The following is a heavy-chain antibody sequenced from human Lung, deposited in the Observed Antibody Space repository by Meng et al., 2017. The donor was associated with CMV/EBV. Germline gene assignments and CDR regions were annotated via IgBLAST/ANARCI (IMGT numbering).Heavy chain of an antibody. D-gene: IGHD3-3*01. J-gene: IGHJ5*02. V-gene: IGHV3-23*01. CDR2: ISGSGVRI. Sequence: CVGSGFSFSSYALSWVRQAPGKGLEWVSDISGSGVRISYADSMKGRFTISRDNSKNTLYLHMSSLRAADTAVYYCAKGDVRAYDFWSALGQGTLVTVSS. CDR3: AKGDVRAYDFWSA. CDR1: GFSFSSYA.